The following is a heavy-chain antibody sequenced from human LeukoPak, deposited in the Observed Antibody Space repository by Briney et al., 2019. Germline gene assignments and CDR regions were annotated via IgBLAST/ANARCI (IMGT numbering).Heavy chain of an antibody. Sequence: GGSLRLSCVASGFTFSNYAMMWVRQALGKGPEWVSAIRGSGVGPQYADSVKGRFTISRDNSKNTLYLQMNSLRAEDTAVYFCGRDPNGDYVGAFDMWGQGTVVTVSS. CDR3: GRDPNGDYVGAFDM. CDR1: GFTFSNYA. V-gene: IGHV3-23*01. D-gene: IGHD4-17*01. CDR2: IRGSGVGP. J-gene: IGHJ3*02.